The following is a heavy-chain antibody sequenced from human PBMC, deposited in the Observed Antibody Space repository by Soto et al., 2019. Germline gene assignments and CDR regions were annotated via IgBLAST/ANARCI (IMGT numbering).Heavy chain of an antibody. CDR2: INPSGGST. D-gene: IGHD2-21*02. V-gene: IGHV1-46*01. CDR3: ARGLAYCGGDCSQTYYYYYGMDV. J-gene: IGHJ6*02. CDR1: GYTFTSYY. Sequence: ASVKVSCKASGYTFTSYYMHWVRQAPGQGLEWMGIINPSGGSTSYAQKFQGRVTMTRDTSTSTVYMELSSLRSEDTAVYYCARGLAYCGGDCSQTYYYYYGMDVWGQGTTVT.